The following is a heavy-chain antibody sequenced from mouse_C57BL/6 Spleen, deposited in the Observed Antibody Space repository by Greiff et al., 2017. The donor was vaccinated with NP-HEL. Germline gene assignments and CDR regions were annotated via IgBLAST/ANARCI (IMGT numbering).Heavy chain of an antibody. CDR1: GYTFTDYY. CDR3: ARSGSYVDAMDY. V-gene: IGHV1-26*01. J-gene: IGHJ4*01. Sequence: EVQLQQSGPELVKPGASVKISCKASGYTFTDYYMNWVKQSHGKSLEWIGDINPNNGGTSYNQKFKGKATLTVDKSSSTAYMELRSLTSEDSAVYYCARSGSYVDAMDYWGQGTSVTVSS. D-gene: IGHD1-1*02. CDR2: INPNNGGT.